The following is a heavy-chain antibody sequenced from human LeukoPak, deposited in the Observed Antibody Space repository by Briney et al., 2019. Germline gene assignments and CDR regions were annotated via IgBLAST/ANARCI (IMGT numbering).Heavy chain of an antibody. CDR1: GFSVSTNY. Sequence: GGSLRLSCPASGFSVSTNYMSRVRQAPGKGLDYVSLIYSGGNTYYADSVKGRFTISRDNSKNTLYLQMNSLRAEDTAVYYCASGSPSSYWDQRTLVTVSS. V-gene: IGHV3-53*01. J-gene: IGHJ4*02. CDR2: IYSGGNT. D-gene: IGHD1-26*01. CDR3: ASGSPSSY.